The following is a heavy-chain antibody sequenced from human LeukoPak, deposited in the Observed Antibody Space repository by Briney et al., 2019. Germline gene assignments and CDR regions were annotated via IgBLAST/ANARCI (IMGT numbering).Heavy chain of an antibody. CDR1: GFTFSSYG. V-gene: IGHV3-30*18. Sequence: RSGGSLRLSCAASGFTFSSYGMHWVRQAPGKGLEWVAVISYDGSNKYYADPVKGRFTISRDNSKNTLYLQMNSLGAEDTAVYYCAKVPGSGSYYKSNWFDPWGQGTLVTVSS. J-gene: IGHJ5*02. CDR3: AKVPGSGSYYKSNWFDP. D-gene: IGHD3-10*01. CDR2: ISYDGSNK.